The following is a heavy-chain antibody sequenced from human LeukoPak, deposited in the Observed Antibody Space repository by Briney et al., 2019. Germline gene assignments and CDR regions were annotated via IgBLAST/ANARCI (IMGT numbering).Heavy chain of an antibody. Sequence: GGSLRLSCSASGFPFSSYAMHWVRQAPGKGLEYVSAISDSGGGTYYADSVKGRFTISRDNSKNTLYLQMSSLRAEDTAVYFCVRGYSFGPYGMDVWGQGTTVTVSS. V-gene: IGHV3-64D*09. CDR3: VRGYSFGPYGMDV. CDR1: GFPFSSYA. CDR2: ISDSGGGT. D-gene: IGHD2-15*01. J-gene: IGHJ6*02.